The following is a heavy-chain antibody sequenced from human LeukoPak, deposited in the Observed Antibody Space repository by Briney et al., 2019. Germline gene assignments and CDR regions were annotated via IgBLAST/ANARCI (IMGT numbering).Heavy chain of an antibody. CDR2: INTNSGNP. V-gene: IGHV7-4-1*02. CDR1: GYTFNSYA. CDR3: AREVAPGGFDY. J-gene: IGHJ4*02. D-gene: IGHD4-23*01. Sequence: ASVKVSCKASGYTFNSYAMNWVRQAPGQGLEGLGWINTNSGNPTYAQGFTGRFVFSLDTSVSTAYLQISSLKAEDTGVYYCAREVAPGGFDYWGQGTLVTVSS.